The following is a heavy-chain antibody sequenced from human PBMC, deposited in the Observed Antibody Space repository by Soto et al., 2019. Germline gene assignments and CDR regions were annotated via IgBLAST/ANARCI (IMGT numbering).Heavy chain of an antibody. Sequence: VQVVQSGTEVKKPGASVKVSCKTSGYTFISYGISWVRQAPGQGLEWLGWISGYTGNTDYAQKFQDRVTMTTDTPTPTAYMGRRSLSSDDTAVYNCTGVFFLFGGFNHIPYGRDVWAQGPTVPVSS. J-gene: IGHJ6*02. CDR2: ISGYTGNT. CDR1: GYTFISYG. D-gene: IGHD3-16*01. CDR3: TGVFFLFGGFNHIPYGRDV. V-gene: IGHV1-18*01.